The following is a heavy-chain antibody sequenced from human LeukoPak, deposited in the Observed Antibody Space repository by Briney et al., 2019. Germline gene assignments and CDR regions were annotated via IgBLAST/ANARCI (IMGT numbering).Heavy chain of an antibody. CDR1: GYSFSGYF. V-gene: IGHV1-2*02. CDR3: ARLIIGATRGLDY. D-gene: IGHD5-12*01. J-gene: IGHJ4*02. Sequence: ASVKVSCKASGYSFSGYFIHWVRQAPGQGLEWMGWIKPDTGRTNYARKFQGRVTMTSDTSVSAASMELSGLRPDDTALYYCARLIIGATRGLDYWGQGTLVTVSS. CDR2: IKPDTGRT.